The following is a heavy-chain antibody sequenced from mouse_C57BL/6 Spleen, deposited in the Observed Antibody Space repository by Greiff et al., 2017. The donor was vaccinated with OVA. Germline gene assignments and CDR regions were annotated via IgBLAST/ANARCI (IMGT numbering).Heavy chain of an antibody. D-gene: IGHD2-4*01. CDR3: ARRGYYDYDDAMDY. V-gene: IGHV1-55*01. J-gene: IGHJ4*01. CDR2: IYPGSGSS. CDR1: GYTFTSYW. Sequence: QVQLQQPGAELVKPGASVKMSCKASGYTFTSYWITWVKQRPGQGLEWIGDIYPGSGSSNYNEKFTSKATLTVDPSSSTAYMQLSSLTSEDSAVYYYARRGYYDYDDAMDYWGQGTSVTVSS.